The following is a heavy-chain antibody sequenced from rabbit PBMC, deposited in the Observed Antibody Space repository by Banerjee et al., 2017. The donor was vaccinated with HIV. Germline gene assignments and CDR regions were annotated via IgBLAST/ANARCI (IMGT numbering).Heavy chain of an antibody. D-gene: IGHD4-2*01. Sequence: QEQLVESGGGLVKPEGSLKLSCTASGFSFSNKAVMCWVRQAPGKGLEWLACINAITGKAVYASWAKGRFTFSKTSSTTVTLQMTSLTAADTATYFCARDKRGSRPYFNLWGPGTLVTVS. CDR1: GFSFSNKAV. CDR2: INAITGKA. V-gene: IGHV1S45*01. J-gene: IGHJ4*01. CDR3: ARDKRGSRPYFNL.